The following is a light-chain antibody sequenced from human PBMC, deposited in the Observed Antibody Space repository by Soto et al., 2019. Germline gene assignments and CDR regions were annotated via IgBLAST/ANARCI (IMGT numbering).Light chain of an antibody. V-gene: IGLV1-44*01. CDR2: SNN. J-gene: IGLJ2*01. Sequence: QSVLTQPPSASGTPGQRVTISCSGSSFNIGSNSVNWYQQLPGAAPKLLIYSNNQRPSGVPDRFSGSKSGTAASLAISGLQSEDEADDYCAAWDDRLTGHVVFGGGTQLTVL. CDR1: SFNIGSNS. CDR3: AAWDDRLTGHVV.